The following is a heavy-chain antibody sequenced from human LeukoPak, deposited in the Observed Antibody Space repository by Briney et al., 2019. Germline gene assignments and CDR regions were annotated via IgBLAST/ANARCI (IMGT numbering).Heavy chain of an antibody. CDR1: GFTFSSYT. V-gene: IGHV3-21*01. J-gene: IGHJ4*02. CDR3: AGMQKSSSWAAFDY. Sequence: GGSLRLSRAASGFTFSSYTMIWVRQAPGKGLEWVSSISSSSSYIYYAGSVKGRFTISRDNAKNSLYLQMNSLRVEDTAVYYCAGMQKSSSWAAFDYWGQGTLVTVSS. CDR2: ISSSSSYI. D-gene: IGHD6-13*01.